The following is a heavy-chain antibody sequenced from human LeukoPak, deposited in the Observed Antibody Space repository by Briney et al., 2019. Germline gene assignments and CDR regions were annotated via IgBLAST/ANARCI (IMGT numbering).Heavy chain of an antibody. V-gene: IGHV3-64D*06. CDR1: GFTFSDYA. Sequence: PGGSLRLSCSASGFTFSDYALHWVRQAPGKGLEYLSSINYKASSTYYADSVKGRFTISRDNSKNTLYLQMSSLRAEDTAVYYCASGRVWGSYLVWGQGTLVTVSS. CDR2: INYKASST. J-gene: IGHJ4*02. D-gene: IGHD3-16*02. CDR3: ASGRVWGSYLV.